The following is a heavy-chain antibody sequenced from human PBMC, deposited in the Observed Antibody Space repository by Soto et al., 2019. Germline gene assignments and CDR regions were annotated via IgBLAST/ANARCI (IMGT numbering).Heavy chain of an antibody. Sequence: EVQLVESGGGLVQPGGSLRLSCAASGFTFSSYSMNWVRQAPGKGLEWVSYISSSSSTIYYADSVKGRFTISRDNAKNSLYLQKNSLRAEDTAVYYCARTNIVATIYGYFDYWGQGTLVTVSS. CDR1: GFTFSSYS. CDR2: ISSSSSTI. D-gene: IGHD5-12*01. CDR3: ARTNIVATIYGYFDY. V-gene: IGHV3-48*01. J-gene: IGHJ4*02.